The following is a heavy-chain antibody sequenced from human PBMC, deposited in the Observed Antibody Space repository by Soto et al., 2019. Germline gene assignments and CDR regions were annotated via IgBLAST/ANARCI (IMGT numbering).Heavy chain of an antibody. D-gene: IGHD6-19*01. Sequence: GGSLRLSCAASGFTFSSYSMNWVRQAPGKGLEWVSSISSSSSFIYYVDSVKGRFTISRDNAKNSLYLQTNSLRAEDTTVYYCAREAAVAGTAFDIWGQGTMVTVSS. CDR2: ISSSSSFI. CDR1: GFTFSSYS. J-gene: IGHJ3*02. CDR3: AREAAVAGTAFDI. V-gene: IGHV3-21*01.